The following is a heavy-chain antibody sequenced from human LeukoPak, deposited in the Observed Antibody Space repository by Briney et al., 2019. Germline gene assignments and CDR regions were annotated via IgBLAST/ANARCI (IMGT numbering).Heavy chain of an antibody. CDR1: GYIFTTYA. D-gene: IGHD6-13*01. V-gene: IGHV1-3*01. Sequence: ASVKVSCKASGYIFTTYAMHWVRQAPGQSLEWMGWINAGNGNTKYSQKFQGRVTITRDTSANIAYMELSSLRSEDTAVYYCATTVSAGTYRYFQHWGQGTLVIVSS. CDR2: INAGNGNT. J-gene: IGHJ1*01. CDR3: ATTVSAGTYRYFQH.